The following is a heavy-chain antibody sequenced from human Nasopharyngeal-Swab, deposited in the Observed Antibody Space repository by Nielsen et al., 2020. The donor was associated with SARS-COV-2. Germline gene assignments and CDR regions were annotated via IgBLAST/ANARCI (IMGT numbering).Heavy chain of an antibody. D-gene: IGHD3-3*01. Sequence: GGSLRLSCAASGFSFSDYWMIWVRQAPGKGLEWVGRIKSETDGGTTDYAAPLKGRFTISRDDSKNMLYLQMSGLKTEDTAVYYCTTGLRLYHDFWGRYSNYAMDVWGQGTTVSVSS. V-gene: IGHV3-15*01. CDR3: TTGLRLYHDFWGRYSNYAMDV. J-gene: IGHJ6*02. CDR1: GFSFSDYW. CDR2: IKSETDGGTT.